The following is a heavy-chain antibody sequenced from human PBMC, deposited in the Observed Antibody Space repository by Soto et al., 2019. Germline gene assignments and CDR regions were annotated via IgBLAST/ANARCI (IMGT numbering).Heavy chain of an antibody. CDR3: AKEELEGSPMYYYYGIDV. J-gene: IGHJ6*02. Sequence: PSETLSLTCTVSGGSISSSSYYWGWIRQPPGKGLEWIGSIYYSGSTYYNPSLKSRVTISVDTSKNQFSLKLSSVTAADTAVYNCAKEELEGSPMYYYYGIDVWVQGTTVTVSS. D-gene: IGHD3-10*01. V-gene: IGHV4-39*01. CDR1: GGSISSSSYY. CDR2: IYYSGST.